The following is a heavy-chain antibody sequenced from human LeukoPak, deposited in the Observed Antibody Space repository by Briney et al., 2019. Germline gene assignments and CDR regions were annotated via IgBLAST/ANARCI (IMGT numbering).Heavy chain of an antibody. D-gene: IGHD4-17*01. CDR2: INGRGSEK. Sequence: ASVKVSCKASGGTFSSYAMSWVRQAPGKGLEWVANINGRGSEKYYVDSVKGRFTISRDNAKNSLFLQMNSLTAEDTAIYYCATDDYGPAGYGGQGTLVTVSS. J-gene: IGHJ4*02. CDR1: GGTFSSYA. CDR3: ATDDYGPAGY. V-gene: IGHV3-7*01.